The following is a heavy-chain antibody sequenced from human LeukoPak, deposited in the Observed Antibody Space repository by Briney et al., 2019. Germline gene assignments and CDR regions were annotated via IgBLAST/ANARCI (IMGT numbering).Heavy chain of an antibody. CDR1: GFTFSSYA. V-gene: IGHV3-23*01. Sequence: PGGSLRLSCAASGFTFSSYAMSWVRQAPGKGLEWVSAISGSGGSTYYANSVKGRFTISRDNSKNTLHLQMNSLRAEDTAVYYCAKINTDDYYGSGSYLVYWGQGTLVTVSS. CDR3: AKINTDDYYGSGSYLVY. CDR2: ISGSGGST. D-gene: IGHD3-10*01. J-gene: IGHJ4*02.